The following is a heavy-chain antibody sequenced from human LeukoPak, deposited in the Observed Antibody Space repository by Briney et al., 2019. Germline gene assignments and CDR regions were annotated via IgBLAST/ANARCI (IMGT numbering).Heavy chain of an antibody. D-gene: IGHD5-18*01. Sequence: SQTLSLTCTVSGGSISSGSYYWSWIRQPAGKGLEWIGRIYTSGSTNYNPSLKSRVTISVDTAKNQFSLKLSSVTAADTAVYYCARSYSYGSYYWGQGTLVTVSS. CDR3: ARSYSYGSYY. V-gene: IGHV4-61*02. CDR1: GGSISSGSYY. CDR2: IYTSGST. J-gene: IGHJ4*02.